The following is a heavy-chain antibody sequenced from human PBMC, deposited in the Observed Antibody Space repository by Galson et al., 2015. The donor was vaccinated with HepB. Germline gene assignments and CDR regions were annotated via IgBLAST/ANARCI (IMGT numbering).Heavy chain of an antibody. J-gene: IGHJ4*02. CDR3: AKDNDFWSGYADY. CDR2: ISYDGSNK. D-gene: IGHD3-3*01. V-gene: IGHV3-30*18. Sequence: SLRLSCAASGFTFSSYGMHWVRQAPGKGLEWVAVISYDGSNKYYADSVKGRFTISRDNSKNTLYLQMNSLRAEDTAVYYCAKDNDFWSGYADYWGQGTLVTVSS. CDR1: GFTFSSYG.